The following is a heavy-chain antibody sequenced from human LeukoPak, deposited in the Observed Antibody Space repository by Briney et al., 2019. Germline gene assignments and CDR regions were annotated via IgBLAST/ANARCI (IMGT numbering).Heavy chain of an antibody. CDR2: ISGDGKST. CDR1: GFTFNNYW. Sequence: GGSLRLSCEASGFTFNNYWMPWVRHGPGKGLVWVARISGDGKSTTYADSVKGRFTISRDNSKNTMYLQVNGLRAEDTALYFCARLPVPINDFGDYFDYWGQGILVTVSS. CDR3: ARLPVPINDFGDYFDY. V-gene: IGHV3-74*01. D-gene: IGHD3/OR15-3a*01. J-gene: IGHJ4*02.